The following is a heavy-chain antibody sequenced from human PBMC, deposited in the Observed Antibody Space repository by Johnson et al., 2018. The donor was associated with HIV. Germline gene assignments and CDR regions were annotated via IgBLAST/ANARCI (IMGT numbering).Heavy chain of an antibody. V-gene: IGHV3-30*03. CDR3: ASQVRGLRLGVDAFDI. Sequence: VQLVESGGGVVQPGRSLRLSCAASGFTLGSFGMHWVRQAPGKGLEWVAVISYDGSNKYYLESVKGRFTISRDNSKNTLYLQMNKLRAEDTAVYFCASQVRGLRLGVDAFDIWGQGTMVTVSS. CDR2: ISYDGSNK. CDR1: GFTLGSFG. J-gene: IGHJ3*02. D-gene: IGHD3-16*01.